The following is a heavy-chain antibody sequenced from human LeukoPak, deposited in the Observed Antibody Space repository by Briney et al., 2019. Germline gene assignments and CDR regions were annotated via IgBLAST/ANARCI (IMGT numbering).Heavy chain of an antibody. CDR2: INWNSGSI. CDR1: GFTFDDYA. CDR3: AKLSAGSKNDY. D-gene: IGHD3-10*01. V-gene: IGHV3-9*01. Sequence: PEGSLRLSCAASGFTFDDYAMHWVRQVPGKGPEWVAGINWNSGSIDYADSVKGRFTISRDNAKNYLYLQMNSLRSEDTALYYCAKLSAGSKNDYWGQGTLVTVSS. J-gene: IGHJ4*02.